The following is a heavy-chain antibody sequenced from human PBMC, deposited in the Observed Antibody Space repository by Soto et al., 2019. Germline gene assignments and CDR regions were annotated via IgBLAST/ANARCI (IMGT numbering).Heavy chain of an antibody. CDR3: ARDRYCSGGTCHWTY. J-gene: IGHJ4*02. CDR1: GFTFSNYW. D-gene: IGHD2-15*01. Sequence: EVKLVESGGGLVQPGGSLRLSCAGSGFTFSNYWMSWVRQAPGKGLECVANIKQDGSERYYVDSVKGRFTISRDNAKNSLYLQMNSLRAEDTAVYYCARDRYCSGGTCHWTYWGQGTLVTVSS. CDR2: IKQDGSER. V-gene: IGHV3-7*01.